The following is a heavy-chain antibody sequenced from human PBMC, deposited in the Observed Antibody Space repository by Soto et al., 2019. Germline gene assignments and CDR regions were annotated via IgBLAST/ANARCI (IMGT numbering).Heavy chain of an antibody. CDR1: GFTVSNTY. Sequence: PGGSLRLSCAASGFTVSNTYMTWVRQPPGKGLECVSVIYTAGGTNYADPVKGRFIISRDNSKNTLYLQMNSLRAEDTAVYYCARGVIAVAGSYFDYWGQGSLVTVSS. J-gene: IGHJ4*02. D-gene: IGHD6-19*01. CDR2: IYTAGGT. V-gene: IGHV3-53*01. CDR3: ARGVIAVAGSYFDY.